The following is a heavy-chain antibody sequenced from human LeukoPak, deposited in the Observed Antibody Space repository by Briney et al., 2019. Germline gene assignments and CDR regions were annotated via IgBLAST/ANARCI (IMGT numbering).Heavy chain of an antibody. CDR1: GFTLSSYE. CDR3: ARTYCSSTSCYLYYYYYGMDV. Sequence: PGGSLRLSCAASGFTLSSYEMNWVRQAPGKGLEWVSYISSSGSTIYYADSVKGRFTISRDNAKNSLYLQMNSLRAEDTAVYYCARTYCSSTSCYLYYYYYGMDVWGQGTTVTVSS. V-gene: IGHV3-48*03. D-gene: IGHD2-2*01. J-gene: IGHJ6*02. CDR2: ISSSGSTI.